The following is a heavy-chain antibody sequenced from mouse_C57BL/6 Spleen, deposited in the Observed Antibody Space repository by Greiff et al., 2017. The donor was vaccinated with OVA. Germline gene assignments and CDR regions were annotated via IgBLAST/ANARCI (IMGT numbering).Heavy chain of an antibody. D-gene: IGHD4-1*01. CDR2: IDPSDSYT. CDR3: SKLGPFAY. V-gene: IGHV1-50*01. Sequence: QVQLQQSGAELVKPGASVKLSCKASGYTFTSYWMQWVKQRPGQGLEWIGEIDPSDSYTNYNQKFKGKATLTVDTSSSTAYMQLSSLTSEDSAVYYCSKLGPFAYWGQVTLVTVSA. CDR1: GYTFTSYW. J-gene: IGHJ3*01.